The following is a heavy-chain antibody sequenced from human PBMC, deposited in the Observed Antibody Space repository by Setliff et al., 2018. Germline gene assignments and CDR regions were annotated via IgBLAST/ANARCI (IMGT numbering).Heavy chain of an antibody. CDR2: IFHSGKT. Sequence: SETLSLTCAVSGYSARSGYYWGWVRQPPGKGLEWIGSIFHSGKTYYNPSLQSRVTISIETSKNQFSLKLNSVNDADTAVYYCVRGIGTPWGQGTLVTVSS. CDR1: GYSARSGYY. J-gene: IGHJ5*02. CDR3: VRGIGTP. V-gene: IGHV4-38-2*01.